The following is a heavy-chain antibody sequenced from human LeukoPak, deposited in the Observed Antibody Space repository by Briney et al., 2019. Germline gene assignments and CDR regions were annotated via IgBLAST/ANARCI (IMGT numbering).Heavy chain of an antibody. V-gene: IGHV1-2*06. J-gene: IGHJ5*02. CDR1: VPTFSVYY. CDR2: ISPNRGAT. CDR3: ARVVTGTGWFDP. D-gene: IGHD1-1*01. Sequence: ASVKVSCKASVPTFSVYYIHWVRQAPGQGLEWMGRISPNRGATNYAQKFQGRVTMTRDTSISTAYMELSSLTSDDSAVYYCARVVTGTGWFDPCGQGTLVTVSS.